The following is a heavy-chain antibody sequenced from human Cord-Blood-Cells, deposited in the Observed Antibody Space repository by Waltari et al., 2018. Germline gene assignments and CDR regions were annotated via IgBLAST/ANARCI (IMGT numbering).Heavy chain of an antibody. CDR3: ARVKNYYGSGSYYNVYY. CDR1: GYTFTSYD. Sequence: QVQLVQSGAEVKKPGASVKVSCKASGYTFTSYDINWVRQATGQGLEWMVWMNPNSGNTGYAQKFQGRVTMTRNTSISTAYMELSSLRSEDTAVYYCARVKNYYGSGSYYNVYYWGQGTLVTVSS. V-gene: IGHV1-8*01. D-gene: IGHD3-10*01. CDR2: MNPNSGNT. J-gene: IGHJ4*02.